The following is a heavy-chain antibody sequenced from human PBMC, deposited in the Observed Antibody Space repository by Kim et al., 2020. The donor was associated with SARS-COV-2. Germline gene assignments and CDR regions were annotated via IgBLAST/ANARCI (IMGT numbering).Heavy chain of an antibody. CDR1: GGSISSYY. Sequence: SETLSLTCTVSGGSISSYYWSWIRQPPGKGLEWIGYIYYSGSTDYNPSLKSRVTISVDTSKNQFSLRLTSVTAADTAVYYCARLDGDYNYYYGMDVWGQG. D-gene: IGHD4-17*01. CDR3: ARLDGDYNYYYGMDV. V-gene: IGHV4-59*08. CDR2: IYYSGST. J-gene: IGHJ6*02.